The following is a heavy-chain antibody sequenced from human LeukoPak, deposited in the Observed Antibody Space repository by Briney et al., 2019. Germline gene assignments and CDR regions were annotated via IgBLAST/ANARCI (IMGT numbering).Heavy chain of an antibody. CDR3: GTRDTGDFHH. CDR1: GGSISSSYDQ. J-gene: IGHJ4*02. D-gene: IGHD5-18*01. Sequence: PSETLSLTCAVSGGSISSSYDQWVWIRQPPGKGLEWIGSIYYSGTSYNSPSLKSRVTISFDTSKNQFSLKLTSVTAADAAIYYCGTRDTGDFHHWGQGTLVTVSS. CDR2: IYYSGTS. V-gene: IGHV4-39*01.